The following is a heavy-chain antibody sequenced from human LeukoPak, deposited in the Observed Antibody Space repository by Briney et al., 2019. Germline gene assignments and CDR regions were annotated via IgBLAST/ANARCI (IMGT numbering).Heavy chain of an antibody. J-gene: IGHJ4*02. V-gene: IGHV4-59*08. Sequence: PSETLFLTCTVSGGSISSYYWSWIRQPPGKGLEWIGYIYYSGSTNYNPSLKSRVTISVDTSKNQFSLKLSSVTAADTAVYYCARHAGYDYVWGSYPFDYWGQGTLVTVSS. D-gene: IGHD3-16*02. CDR1: GGSISSYY. CDR2: IYYSGST. CDR3: ARHAGYDYVWGSYPFDY.